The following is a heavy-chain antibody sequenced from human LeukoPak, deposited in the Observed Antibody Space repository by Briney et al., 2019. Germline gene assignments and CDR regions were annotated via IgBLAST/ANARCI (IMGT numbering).Heavy chain of an antibody. J-gene: IGHJ4*02. D-gene: IGHD6-13*01. V-gene: IGHV3-7*04. CDR1: GFTFSNHW. CDR3: ARGIAAAGTFDH. Sequence: GGSLRLSCGASGFTFSNHWMNWVRQAPGKGLEWVANIKQDGSEKYYVDSVKGRFTISRDNAKNSLYLQLNSLRADDTAVYYCARGIAAAGTFDHWGQGTLVTVPS. CDR2: IKQDGSEK.